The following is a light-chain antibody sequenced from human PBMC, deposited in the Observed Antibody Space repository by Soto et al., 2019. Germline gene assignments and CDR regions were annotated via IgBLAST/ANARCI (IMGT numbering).Light chain of an antibody. J-gene: IGLJ2*01. CDR1: SSNIGSNT. CDR3: VAWDDSLNGYVV. Sequence: QSVLTQPPSASGTPGQRVTISCSGSSSNIGSNTVNWYQQLPGTAPKLVIYSNNQRPSGVPDRFSGSKSGTSASLAISGLQSEDESDYYCVAWDDSLNGYVVFVGGTMVTV. V-gene: IGLV1-44*01. CDR2: SNN.